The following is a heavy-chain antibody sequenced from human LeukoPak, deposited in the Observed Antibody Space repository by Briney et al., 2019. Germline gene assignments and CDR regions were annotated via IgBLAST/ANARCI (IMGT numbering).Heavy chain of an antibody. D-gene: IGHD1-14*01. J-gene: IGHJ4*02. Sequence: GGSLRLSCAASGFTFSSYSMSWVRQAPGKGLEWVSSISSSSSYIYYADSVKGRFTISRDNAKNSLYLQMNSLRAEDTAVYYCARDGGWVTAKEAFDYWGQGTLVTVSS. V-gene: IGHV3-21*01. CDR3: ARDGGWVTAKEAFDY. CDR1: GFTFSSYS. CDR2: ISSSSSYI.